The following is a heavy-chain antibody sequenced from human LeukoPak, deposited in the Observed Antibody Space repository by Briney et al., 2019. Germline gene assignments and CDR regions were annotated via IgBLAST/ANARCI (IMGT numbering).Heavy chain of an antibody. Sequence: GGSLRLSCAASGFTFSSYAMSWVRQAPGKGLEWVSVIYRGDNTDYADSVKGRFTISSDNSKNTLYLQMNSLRAEDTAVYYCVVLDDSGGRWGQGTLVTVSS. D-gene: IGHD3-10*01. CDR1: GFTFSSYA. V-gene: IGHV3-23*03. CDR3: VVLDDSGGR. CDR2: IYRGDNT. J-gene: IGHJ4*02.